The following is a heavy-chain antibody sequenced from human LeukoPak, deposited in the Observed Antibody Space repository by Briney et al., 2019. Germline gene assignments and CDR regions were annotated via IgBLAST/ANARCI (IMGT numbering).Heavy chain of an antibody. V-gene: IGHV3-53*01. D-gene: IGHD6-19*01. Sequence: PGGSLRLSCAASGFTVSSNYMSWVRQAPGKGLEWVSVIYSGGSTYYADSVKGRFTISRDNSKNTLYLQMNSLRAEDTAVYYCARQYSSGWYPFDAFDIWGQGTMVTVSS. CDR1: GFTVSSNY. CDR2: IYSGGST. CDR3: ARQYSSGWYPFDAFDI. J-gene: IGHJ3*02.